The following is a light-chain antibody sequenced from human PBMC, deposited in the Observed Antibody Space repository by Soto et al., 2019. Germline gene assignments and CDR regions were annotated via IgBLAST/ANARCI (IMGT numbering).Light chain of an antibody. J-gene: IGKJ5*01. CDR2: DAS. Sequence: EIELTQSPATLSLSPGERATLSCRASQSVGGRLGWYQQKPGRAPRLLIYDASIRATGIPARFSGSGSGTDFILTISSLEPEDFAVYYCQQYGSSPITFGQGTRLEIK. CDR1: QSVGGR. V-gene: IGKV3-11*01. CDR3: QQYGSSPIT.